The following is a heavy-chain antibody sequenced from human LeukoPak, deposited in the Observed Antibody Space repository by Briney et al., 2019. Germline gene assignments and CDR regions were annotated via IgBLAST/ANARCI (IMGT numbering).Heavy chain of an antibody. CDR2: INWNGGST. CDR1: GFTFDDYG. J-gene: IGHJ3*02. CDR3: ARGGKYYDSSGYYYDRDAFDI. D-gene: IGHD3-22*01. V-gene: IGHV3-20*04. Sequence: GGSLRLSCAASGFTFDDYGMSWVRQAPGKGLEWVSGINWNGGSTGYADSVKGRFTISRDNAKNSLYLQMNSLRAEDTALYYCARGGKYYDSSGYYYDRDAFDIWGQGTMVTVSS.